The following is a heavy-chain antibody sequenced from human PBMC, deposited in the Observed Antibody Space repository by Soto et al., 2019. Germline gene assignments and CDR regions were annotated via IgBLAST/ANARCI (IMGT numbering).Heavy chain of an antibody. Sequence: QVQLVQSGAEVKKPGSSVKVSCKASGGTFSSYVISWVRQAPGQGPEWMGGIIPMYGTVNYAQKFQGRVTITADESTSTAYMELSSLRSEDTAVYYCARVGGCSGGSCYSRSGWFDPWGQGTLVTVSS. CDR3: ARVGGCSGGSCYSRSGWFDP. J-gene: IGHJ5*02. CDR2: IIPMYGTV. D-gene: IGHD2-15*01. CDR1: GGTFSSYV. V-gene: IGHV1-69*01.